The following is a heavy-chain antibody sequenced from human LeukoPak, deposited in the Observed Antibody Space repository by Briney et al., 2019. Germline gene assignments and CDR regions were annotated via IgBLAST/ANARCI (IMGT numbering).Heavy chain of an antibody. D-gene: IGHD4-17*01. V-gene: IGHV1-2*02. CDR3: ARDLNDYGDYRSPRPGSYFDY. CDR1: GYTFTGYY. J-gene: IGHJ4*02. Sequence: ASVKVSCKASGYTFTGYYMHWVRQAPGQGLEWMGWINPNSGGTNYAQKFQGRVTMTRDTSISTAYMELSRPRSDDTAVYYCARDLNDYGDYRSPRPGSYFDYWGQGTLVTVSS. CDR2: INPNSGGT.